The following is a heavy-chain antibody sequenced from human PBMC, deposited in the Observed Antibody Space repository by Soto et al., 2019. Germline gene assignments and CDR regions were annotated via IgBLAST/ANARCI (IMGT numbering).Heavy chain of an antibody. CDR3: AVVSVVPAAIDTYYYYYGMDV. CDR1: GGTFSSYA. D-gene: IGHD2-2*01. V-gene: IGHV1-69*01. CDR2: SIPIFGTA. Sequence: QVQLVQSGAEVKKPGSSVKVSCKASGGTFSSYAISWVRQAPGQGLEWMGGSIPIFGTANDAQKFQGRVTITADESTSTAYMELSSLRSEDTAVYYCAVVSVVPAAIDTYYYYYGMDVWGQGTTGTGSS. J-gene: IGHJ6*02.